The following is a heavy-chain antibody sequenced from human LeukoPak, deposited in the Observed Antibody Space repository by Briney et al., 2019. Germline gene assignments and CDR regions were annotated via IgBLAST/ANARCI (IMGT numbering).Heavy chain of an antibody. CDR2: IYYSGST. CDR3: ARDLEYSSSWYLDY. J-gene: IGHJ4*02. Sequence: SETLSLTCTVSGGSISSSSYYWGWIRQPPGKGLEWIGSIYYSGSTYYNPSLKSRVTISVDTSKNQFSLKLSSVTAADTAVYYCARDLEYSSSWYLDYWGQGTLVTVSS. CDR1: GGSISSSSYY. V-gene: IGHV4-39*07. D-gene: IGHD6-13*01.